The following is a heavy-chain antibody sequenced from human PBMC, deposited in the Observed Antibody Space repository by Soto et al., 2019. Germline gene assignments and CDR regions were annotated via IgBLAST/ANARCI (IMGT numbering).Heavy chain of an antibody. J-gene: IGHJ6*02. Sequence: EVQLVDSGGGLVKPGESLRLSCAASGFTFSSHTMNWVRQAPGKGLEWVSSISRSGDKVYYADSVKGRFTISRDNAKNSLGLQMNSLRAGETAVYYCARDLGYGITGYGMDVWGQGTTVTVSS. CDR1: GFTFSSHT. CDR2: ISRSGDKV. CDR3: ARDLGYGITGYGMDV. D-gene: IGHD2-8*01. V-gene: IGHV3-21*01.